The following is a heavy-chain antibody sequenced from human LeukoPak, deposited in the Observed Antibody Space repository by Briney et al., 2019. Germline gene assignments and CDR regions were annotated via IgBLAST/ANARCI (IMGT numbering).Heavy chain of an antibody. CDR1: GFTFSSYG. Sequence: GGSLRLSCAASGFTFSSYGMHWVRQAPGKGLEWLAVIWYDGSNIYYADPVKGRFAISRDNSKNTLYLQINSLRAEDTAVYYCARARNYYGTSSFSALDYWGQGTLVTVSS. J-gene: IGHJ4*02. D-gene: IGHD3-22*01. V-gene: IGHV3-33*01. CDR2: IWYDGSNI. CDR3: ARARNYYGTSSFSALDY.